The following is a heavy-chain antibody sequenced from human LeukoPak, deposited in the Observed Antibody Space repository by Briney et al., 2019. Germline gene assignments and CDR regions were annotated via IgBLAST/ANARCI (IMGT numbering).Heavy chain of an antibody. D-gene: IGHD3-10*01. CDR3: ARSYGHSIDY. CDR2: IKQDGSGQ. Sequence: PGGSLRLSCAASGLTFRNFWMCWVRQAPGKELEWAATIKQDGSGQYYVDSVKGRFTISRDNAQNSLYLQMNNLRAEDTAVYYCARSYGHSIDYWGQGTLVTVSS. V-gene: IGHV3-7*01. CDR1: GLTFRNFW. J-gene: IGHJ4*02.